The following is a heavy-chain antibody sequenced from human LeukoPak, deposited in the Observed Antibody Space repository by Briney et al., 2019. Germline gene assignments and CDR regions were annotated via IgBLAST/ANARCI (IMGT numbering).Heavy chain of an antibody. CDR3: ARARGYDSGYDNYLKNSWFDP. CDR2: VHLDGRT. D-gene: IGHD5-12*01. J-gene: IGHJ5*02. Sequence: PSETLSLTCGVSGGSVSITNWWTSIRQPPGKGLEWIGEVHLDGRTNFNPSLKSRLTMSVDLSENHVSLKLSSVAAADTAVYYCARARGYDSGYDNYLKNSWFDPWGQGTLVTVSS. V-gene: IGHV4-4*02. CDR1: GGSVSITNW.